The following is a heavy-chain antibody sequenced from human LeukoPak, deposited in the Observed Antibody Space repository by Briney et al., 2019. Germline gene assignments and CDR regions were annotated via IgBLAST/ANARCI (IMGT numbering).Heavy chain of an antibody. CDR2: INHSGST. CDR1: GGSFSGYY. D-gene: IGHD6-13*01. CDR3: ANRPGIAAAATDY. Sequence: SETLSLTCAVYGGSFSGYYWSWIRQPPGKGLEWIGEINHSGSTNYNPSLKSRVTISVDKSKNQFSLKLSSVTAADTAVYYCANRPGIAAAATDYWGQGTLVTVSS. J-gene: IGHJ4*02. V-gene: IGHV4-34*01.